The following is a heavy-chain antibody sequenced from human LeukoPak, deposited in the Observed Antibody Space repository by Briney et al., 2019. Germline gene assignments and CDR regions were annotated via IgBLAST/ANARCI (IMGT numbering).Heavy chain of an antibody. CDR3: ARTPSRYYYDSSGFSDY. Sequence: PSETLSLTCTVSGGSISSYYWSWIRQPPGKGLEWIGYIYYTGSTNYNPSLKSRVTISVDTSKNQFSLKLSSVTAADTAVYYCARTPSRYYYDSSGFSDYWGQGTLVTVSS. J-gene: IGHJ4*02. D-gene: IGHD3-22*01. V-gene: IGHV4-59*01. CDR2: IYYTGST. CDR1: GGSISSYY.